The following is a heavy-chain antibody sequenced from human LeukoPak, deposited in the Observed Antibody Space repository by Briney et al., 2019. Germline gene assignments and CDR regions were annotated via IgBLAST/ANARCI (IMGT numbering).Heavy chain of an antibody. Sequence: PSETLSLTCAVYGGSFSGYYWSWIRQPPGKGLEWIGEINHSGSTNYNPSLKSRVTISVDTSKNQFSLKLSSVTAADTAVYYCARFEVLQSGHNWFDPWGQGTLVTVSS. D-gene: IGHD5-24*01. CDR1: GGSFSGYY. CDR3: ARFEVLQSGHNWFDP. J-gene: IGHJ5*02. CDR2: INHSGST. V-gene: IGHV4-34*01.